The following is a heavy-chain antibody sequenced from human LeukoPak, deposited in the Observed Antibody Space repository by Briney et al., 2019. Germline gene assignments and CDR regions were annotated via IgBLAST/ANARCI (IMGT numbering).Heavy chain of an antibody. V-gene: IGHV1-46*01. CDR3: ARDSEDYGGNSGFDY. CDR2: INPSGGST. D-gene: IGHD4-23*01. CDR1: GYTFTSYY. J-gene: IGHJ4*02. Sequence: ASVKVSCKASGYTFTSYYMHWVRQAPGQGLEWMGIINPSGGSTSYAQKFQGRVTMTRDTSTSTVYMELSSLRSEDTAVYYCARDSEDYGGNSGFDYWGQGTLVTVSS.